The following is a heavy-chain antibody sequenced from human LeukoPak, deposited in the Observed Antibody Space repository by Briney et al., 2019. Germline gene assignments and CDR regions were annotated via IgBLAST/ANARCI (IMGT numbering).Heavy chain of an antibody. CDR2: ISSSSSYI. Sequence: GGSLRLSCAASGFTFSSYSMNWVRQAPGKGLEWVSSISSSSSYIYYADSMKGRFTISRDNAKNSLYLQMNSLRAEDTAVYYCARCIAVAGSDYWGQGTLVTVSS. D-gene: IGHD6-19*01. V-gene: IGHV3-21*01. CDR1: GFTFSSYS. CDR3: ARCIAVAGSDY. J-gene: IGHJ4*02.